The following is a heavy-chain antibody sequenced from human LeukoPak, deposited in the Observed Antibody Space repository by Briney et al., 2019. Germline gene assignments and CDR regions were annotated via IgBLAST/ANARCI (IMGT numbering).Heavy chain of an antibody. D-gene: IGHD3-22*01. CDR1: GFSFSGYW. CDR2: ISPDGSDT. V-gene: IGHV3-74*01. J-gene: IGHJ4*02. CDR3: ATERTCNYDSNPDYFDY. Sequence: GGSLRLSCAASGFSFSGYWMHWVRQAPGKGLVWVSRISPDGSDTTYADSVKGRFTISRDNAKNSLYLQMNSLRAEDTALYYCATERTCNYDSNPDYFDYWGQGTLVTVSS.